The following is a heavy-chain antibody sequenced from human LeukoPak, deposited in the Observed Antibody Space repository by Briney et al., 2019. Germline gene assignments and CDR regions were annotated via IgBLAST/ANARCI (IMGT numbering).Heavy chain of an antibody. J-gene: IGHJ6*03. Sequence: GGSLRLSCEASGFTFNTYSMNWARQAPGKGLEWVANIKQDGSEKYYVDSVKGRFTISRDNAKNSLYLQMNSLRAEDTAVYYCAREKEGYCSRTSCYLDYYYYYMDVWGKGTTVTISS. D-gene: IGHD2-2*01. V-gene: IGHV3-7*01. CDR3: AREKEGYCSRTSCYLDYYYYYMDV. CDR1: GFTFNTYS. CDR2: IKQDGSEK.